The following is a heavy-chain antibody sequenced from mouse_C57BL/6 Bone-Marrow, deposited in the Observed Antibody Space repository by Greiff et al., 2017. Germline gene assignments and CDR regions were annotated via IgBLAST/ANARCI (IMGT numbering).Heavy chain of an antibody. CDR2: IYPGSGST. CDR1: GYTFTSYW. V-gene: IGHV1-55*01. Sequence: QVQLQQPGAELVKPGASVKMSCKASGYTFTSYWITWVKQRPGQGLEWIGDIYPGSGSTNYNEKFKSKATLTVDTSSSTAYMQLSSLTSEDSAVYYCARAPSTTVVPDYWGQGTTLTVSS. J-gene: IGHJ2*01. D-gene: IGHD1-1*01. CDR3: ARAPSTTVVPDY.